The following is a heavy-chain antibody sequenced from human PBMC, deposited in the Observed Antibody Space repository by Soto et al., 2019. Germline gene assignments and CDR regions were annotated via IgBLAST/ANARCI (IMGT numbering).Heavy chain of an antibody. J-gene: IGHJ5*02. CDR1: GASISSYY. CDR3: ARLVPPGYSSSWAAYNWFDP. D-gene: IGHD6-13*01. Sequence: SETLSLTCTVSGASISSYYWSWIRQPPGKGLEWIGYIYYSGSTNYNPSLKSRVTISIDTSKNQFSLKLSSVTAADTAVYYCARLVPPGYSSSWAAYNWFDPWGQGTLVTVPQ. V-gene: IGHV4-59*12. CDR2: IYYSGST.